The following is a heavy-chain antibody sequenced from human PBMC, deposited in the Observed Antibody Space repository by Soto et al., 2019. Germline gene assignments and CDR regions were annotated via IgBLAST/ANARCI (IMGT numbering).Heavy chain of an antibody. V-gene: IGHV1-46*01. D-gene: IGHD4-4*01. CDR2: INPSGGST. CDR3: ATLYTAFDY. J-gene: IGHJ4*02. CDR1: GYTFTAYY. Sequence: QVQLVQSGAEVKKPGASVKVCCKASGYTFTAYYIHWVRQAPGQGLEWMGMINPSGGSTRYAQKFQGRVTMTRDTSTSTGYMDLSSLRSEDTAVYYCATLYTAFDYWGQGTLVTVSS.